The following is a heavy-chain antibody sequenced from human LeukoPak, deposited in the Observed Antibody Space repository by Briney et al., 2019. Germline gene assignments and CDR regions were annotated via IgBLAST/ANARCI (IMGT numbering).Heavy chain of an antibody. CDR3: ARVSFGGSGDLLPDY. V-gene: IGHV4-59*01. D-gene: IGHD3-10*01. Sequence: SETLSLTCTVSGGSISSYYWSWIRQPPGKGLEWIGYIYYSGSTNYNPSLKSRVTISVDTSKNQFSLKLSSVTAEDTAVYYCARVSFGGSGDLLPDYWGQGTLVTVSS. J-gene: IGHJ4*02. CDR2: IYYSGST. CDR1: GGSISSYY.